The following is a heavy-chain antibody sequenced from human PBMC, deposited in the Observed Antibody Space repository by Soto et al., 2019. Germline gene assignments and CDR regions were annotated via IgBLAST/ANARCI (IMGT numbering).Heavy chain of an antibody. CDR1: GFTFSSYA. CDR3: ASTPYLGGMDV. V-gene: IGHV3-30-3*01. D-gene: IGHD3-16*01. J-gene: IGHJ6*02. Sequence: QVQLVESGGGVVQPGRSLRLSCAASGFTFSSYAMHWVRQAPGKGLEWVAVISYDGSNKYYADSVKGRFTISRDNSKNTLYLQMNRLRAEDTAVYYCASTPYLGGMDVWGQGTTVTVSS. CDR2: ISYDGSNK.